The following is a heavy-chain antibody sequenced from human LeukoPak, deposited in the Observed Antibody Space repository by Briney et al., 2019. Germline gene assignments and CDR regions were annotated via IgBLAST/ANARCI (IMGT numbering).Heavy chain of an antibody. CDR2: IWYDGSNK. CDR1: GFTFSSYG. Sequence: PGGSLRLSCAVSGFTFSSYGMHWVRQAPGKGLEWVAVIWYDGSNKYYADSVKGRFTISRDNSKNTLYLQMNSLRAEDTAVYYCARDHCSSTSCYAYYYYGMDVWGKGTTVTVSS. D-gene: IGHD2-2*01. J-gene: IGHJ6*04. V-gene: IGHV3-33*01. CDR3: ARDHCSSTSCYAYYYYGMDV.